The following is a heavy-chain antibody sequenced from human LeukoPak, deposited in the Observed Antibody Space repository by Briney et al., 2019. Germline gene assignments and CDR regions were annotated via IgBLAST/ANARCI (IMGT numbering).Heavy chain of an antibody. J-gene: IGHJ4*02. D-gene: IGHD1-26*01. CDR3: AKDPNWEGGY. CDR2: INYLGLRT. Sequence: PGESLRLSCAASGFSFGDTDMNWFRQAPGEGPQWVANINYLGLRTYYADSVKGRFTIARDNSKNMLFLQMDGLRVEDTALYYCAKDPNWEGGYWGQGTLVTVSS. V-gene: IGHV3-23*01. CDR1: GFSFGDTD.